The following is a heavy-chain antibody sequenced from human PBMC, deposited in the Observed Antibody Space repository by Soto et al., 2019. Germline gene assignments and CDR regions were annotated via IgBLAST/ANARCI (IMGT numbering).Heavy chain of an antibody. CDR2: VNNGGSST. Sequence: EVQLLESGGGLVQPGGSLRLSCAASGFTFSNYAMSWVRQAPGKGLEWVSSVNNGGSSTYYADSVKGRFTISRDNSKNPLYLQMNGLRAEDTAVYYCARYCSGGSLCYMGVWGKGTTVTVSS. J-gene: IGHJ6*03. CDR3: ARYCSGGSLCYMGV. D-gene: IGHD2-15*01. V-gene: IGHV3-23*01. CDR1: GFTFSNYA.